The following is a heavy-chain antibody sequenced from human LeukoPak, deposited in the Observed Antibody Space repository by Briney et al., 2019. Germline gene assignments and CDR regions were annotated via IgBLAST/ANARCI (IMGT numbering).Heavy chain of an antibody. CDR2: ISDNGNDK. V-gene: IGHV3-30*03. CDR3: ARDNWVDC. Sequence: GRSLRLSCAASGFTFSSYGMHWVRQAPGKGLEWVAVISDNGNDKYYVDSVKGRFTISRDNAKNSLYLQMNSLKVEDTAIYYCARDNWVDCWGQGTLVTVSS. CDR1: GFTFSSYG. J-gene: IGHJ5*01.